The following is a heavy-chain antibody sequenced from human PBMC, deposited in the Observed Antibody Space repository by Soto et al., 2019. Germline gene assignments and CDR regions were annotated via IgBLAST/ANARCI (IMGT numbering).Heavy chain of an antibody. V-gene: IGHV1-46*03. CDR2: INPSGGST. D-gene: IGHD3-10*01. Sequence: VASAKVSCKASGYTFTSYYMHWVRQAPGQGLEWMGIINPSGGSTNYAQKFQGRVTMTSDTSTSTVYMELSSLRSDDTAIYYCAHSGSYYNELGYWGQGTQVTVSS. CDR1: GYTFTSYY. CDR3: AHSGSYYNELGY. J-gene: IGHJ4*02.